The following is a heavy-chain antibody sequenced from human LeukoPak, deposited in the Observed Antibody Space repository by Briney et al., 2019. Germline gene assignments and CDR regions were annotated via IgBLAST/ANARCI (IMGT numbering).Heavy chain of an antibody. Sequence: SVKVPCKASGGTFSSYAISWVRQAPGQGLEWMGRIIPILGIANYAQKFQGRVTITADKSTSTAYMELSSLRSEDTAVYYCARDGSTYDTDFWSGYYPNWFDPWGQGTLVTVSS. V-gene: IGHV1-69*04. D-gene: IGHD3-3*01. CDR1: GGTFSSYA. CDR3: ARDGSTYDTDFWSGYYPNWFDP. J-gene: IGHJ5*02. CDR2: IIPILGIA.